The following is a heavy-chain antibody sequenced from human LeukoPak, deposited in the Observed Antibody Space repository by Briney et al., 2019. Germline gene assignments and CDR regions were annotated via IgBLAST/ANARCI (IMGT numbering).Heavy chain of an antibody. V-gene: IGHV4-31*03. J-gene: IGHJ3*02. CDR2: IYYSGST. CDR1: GGSISSGGYY. Sequence: PSETLSLTCTVSGGSISSGGYYWSWICQHPGKGLEWIGYIYYSGSTYYNPSLKSRVTISVDTSKNQFSLKLSSVTAADTAVYYCAREVTVYGSGSYFSSGAFDIWGQGTMVTVSS. CDR3: AREVTVYGSGSYFSSGAFDI. D-gene: IGHD3-10*01.